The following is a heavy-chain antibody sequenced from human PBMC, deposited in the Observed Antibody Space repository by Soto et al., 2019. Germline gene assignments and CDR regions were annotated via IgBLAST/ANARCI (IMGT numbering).Heavy chain of an antibody. J-gene: IGHJ6*02. Sequence: SETLSLTCIVSGASISSGGFYWSWVRQHPGKGLEWIGFFYDSGNTYYDASLMSRLTISVDSSNNQFSLKLASVTAAETAVYYCARGPRQRGGSFYYGMDVWGQGTSVTVSS. CDR3: ARGPRQRGGSFYYGMDV. CDR2: FYDSGNT. V-gene: IGHV4-31*03. CDR1: GASISSGGFY. D-gene: IGHD6-13*01.